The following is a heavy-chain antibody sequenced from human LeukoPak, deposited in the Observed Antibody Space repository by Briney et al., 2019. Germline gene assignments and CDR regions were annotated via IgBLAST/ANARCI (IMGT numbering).Heavy chain of an antibody. V-gene: IGHV3-33*06. Sequence: GGSLRLSCAASGLTFSSYGMHWVRQAPGKGLEWVAVIWYDGSNKYYADSVKGRFTISRDNSKNTLYLQMNSLRAEDTAVYYCAKDLQGYTAMITWGQGTLVTVSS. J-gene: IGHJ5*02. CDR2: IWYDGSNK. CDR3: AKDLQGYTAMIT. CDR1: GLTFSSYG. D-gene: IGHD5-18*01.